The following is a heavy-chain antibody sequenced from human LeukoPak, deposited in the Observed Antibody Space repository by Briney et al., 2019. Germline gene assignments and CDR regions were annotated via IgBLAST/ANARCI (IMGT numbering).Heavy chain of an antibody. CDR1: GIIFSSYG. J-gene: IGHJ4*02. CDR3: AKLGCSSTSCYAGDY. V-gene: IGHV3-30*02. CDR2: IRYDGSIK. D-gene: IGHD2-2*01. Sequence: GGSLRLSCAASGIIFSSYGMHWVRQAPGKGLEWVAFIRYDGSIKYYADSVKGRFTISRDNSKNTLYLQMNSLRAEDTAVYYCAKLGCSSTSCYAGDYWGQGTLVTVSS.